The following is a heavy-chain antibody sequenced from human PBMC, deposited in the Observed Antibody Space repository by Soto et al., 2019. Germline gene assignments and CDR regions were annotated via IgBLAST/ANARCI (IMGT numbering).Heavy chain of an antibody. V-gene: IGHV1-18*01. CDR1: GYTFRTYG. Sequence: QVQLVQSGAEVKKPGASVKVSCKTSGYTFRTYGITWVRQAPGHGLEWMGWISAYNGNTNYAQNLQGRDTLTTDTSTSTAYMELRSLRSDDTAVYFCAREDVDTGLWGQGTLVTVSS. CDR3: AREDVDTGL. J-gene: IGHJ4*02. CDR2: ISAYNGNT. D-gene: IGHD5-18*01.